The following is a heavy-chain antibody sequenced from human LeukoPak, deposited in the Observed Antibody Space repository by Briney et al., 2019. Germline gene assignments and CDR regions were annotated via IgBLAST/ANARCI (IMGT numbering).Heavy chain of an antibody. J-gene: IGHJ4*02. CDR1: GFTFSSSW. CDR2: INSHGSTT. CDR3: AREGRGGYYGFDY. D-gene: IGHD3-3*01. V-gene: IGHV3-74*01. Sequence: PGGSLRLSCAASGFTFSSSWMHWVRQAPGKGLVWVSRINSHGSTTYYAASVKGRFTSSRDNAKNTLYLQMNSLRAEDTAVYYCAREGRGGYYGFDYWGQGTLVTVSS.